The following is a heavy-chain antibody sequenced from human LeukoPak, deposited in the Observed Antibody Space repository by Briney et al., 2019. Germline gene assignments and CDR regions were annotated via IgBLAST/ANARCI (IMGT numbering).Heavy chain of an antibody. CDR1: GGTFSSYA. CDR3: ANDVVVAATPRPFDY. V-gene: IGHV1-69*04. D-gene: IGHD2-15*01. CDR2: IIPILGIA. J-gene: IGHJ4*02. Sequence: ASVKVSCKASGGTFSSYAISWVRQAPGQGLEWMGRIIPILGIANYAQKFQGRATITADKSTSTAYMELSSLRSEDTAVYYCANDVVVAATPRPFDYWGQGTLVTVSS.